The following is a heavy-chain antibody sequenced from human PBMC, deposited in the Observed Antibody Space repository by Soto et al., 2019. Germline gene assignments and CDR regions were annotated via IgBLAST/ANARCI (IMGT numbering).Heavy chain of an antibody. V-gene: IGHV1-69*13. D-gene: IGHD6-19*01. Sequence: SVKVSCKDSGGTFSSYSISWVRPAPGQGLEWMGGIIPIFGTANYAQKFQGRVTITADESTSTAYMELSSLRSEDTAVYYCARGRAVAGIGSSTPHYYFYYGMDVWGQGTTVTVSS. J-gene: IGHJ6*02. CDR1: GGTFSSYS. CDR2: IIPIFGTA. CDR3: ARGRAVAGIGSSTPHYYFYYGMDV.